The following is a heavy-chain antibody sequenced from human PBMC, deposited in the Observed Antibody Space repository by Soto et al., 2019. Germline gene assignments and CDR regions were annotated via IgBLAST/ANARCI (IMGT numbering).Heavy chain of an antibody. CDR2: IIPIAAIA. D-gene: IGHD3-10*01. Sequence: QVQLVQSGAEVKKPGSSVKVSCKASGGTFSRYTINWVRQAPGQGLKWMGRIIPIAAIANYTQKFQGRVTITVDKSSTTAYMELSSLRSDDTAVYYCARGSTIVRGAPSWFDPWGQGTLVTVSS. CDR3: ARGSTIVRGAPSWFDP. V-gene: IGHV1-69*02. CDR1: GGTFSRYT. J-gene: IGHJ5*02.